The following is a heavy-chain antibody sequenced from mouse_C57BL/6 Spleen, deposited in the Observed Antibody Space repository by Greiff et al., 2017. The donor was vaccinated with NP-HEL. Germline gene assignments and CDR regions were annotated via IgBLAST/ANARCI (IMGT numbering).Heavy chain of an antibody. CDR3: ARSVELGFAY. D-gene: IGHD4-1*01. CDR1: GYAFTNYL. J-gene: IGHJ3*01. Sequence: QVQLQQSGAELVRPGTSVKVSCKASGYAFTNYLIEWVKQRPGQGLEWIGVINPGSGGTNYNEKFKGKATLTADKSSSTAYMQLSSLTSEDSAVYFCARSVELGFAYWGQGTLVTVSA. V-gene: IGHV1-54*01. CDR2: INPGSGGT.